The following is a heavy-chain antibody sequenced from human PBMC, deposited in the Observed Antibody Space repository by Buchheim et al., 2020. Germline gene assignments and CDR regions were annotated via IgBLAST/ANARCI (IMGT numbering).Heavy chain of an antibody. D-gene: IGHD1/OR15-1a*01. V-gene: IGHV1-46*03. CDR1: GYTFTSYY. J-gene: IGHJ6*02. CDR3: ARDVNWNTVYGLDV. CDR2: INPSGGGT. Sequence: QVQVVQSGAEVKKPGASVKVSCKASGYTFTSYYMHWVRQAPGQGLEWMGIINPSGGGTSYAQKFQGRVTMARDTSTRPVYMELSSLRSEDTAVYYCARDVNWNTVYGLDVWGQGTT.